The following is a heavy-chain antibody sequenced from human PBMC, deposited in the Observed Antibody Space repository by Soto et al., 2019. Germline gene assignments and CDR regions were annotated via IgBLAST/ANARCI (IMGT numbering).Heavy chain of an antibody. D-gene: IGHD3-10*01. Sequence: XGSLRLSCAASGFTFSSYSMNWVRQAPGKGLEWVSSISSSSSYIYYADSVKGRFTISRDNAKNSLYLQMNSLRAEDTAVYYCAKREGVSGRDFWVATKRDWFDPWGQGTLVTV. CDR2: ISSSSSYI. CDR3: AKREGVSGRDFWVATKRDWFDP. J-gene: IGHJ5*02. V-gene: IGHV3-21*01. CDR1: GFTFSSYS.